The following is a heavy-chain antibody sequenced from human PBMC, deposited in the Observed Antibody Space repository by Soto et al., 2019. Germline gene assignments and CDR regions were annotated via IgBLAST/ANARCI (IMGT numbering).Heavy chain of an antibody. V-gene: IGHV1-69*02. D-gene: IGHD3-16*01. CDR2: IIPILGIA. J-gene: IGHJ3*02. CDR1: GGTFSSYT. Sequence: GASMKVSFKASGGTFSSYTISWVRQAPGQGLEWMGRIIPILGIANYAQKFQGRVTITADKSTSTAYMELSSLRSEDTAVYYCASYLGSGIWGQGTMVTVSS. CDR3: ASYLGSGI.